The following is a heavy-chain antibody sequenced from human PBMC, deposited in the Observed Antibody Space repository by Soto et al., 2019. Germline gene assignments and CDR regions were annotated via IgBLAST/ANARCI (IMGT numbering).Heavy chain of an antibody. CDR1: GFTFSSYA. J-gene: IGHJ6*03. D-gene: IGHD5-18*01. Sequence: PGGSLRLSCAASGFTFSSYAMNWVRQAPGKGLEWVSAISGSGGSTYYADSVKGRFTISRDNSKNTLYLQMNSLRAEDTAVYYCAKGGGYSYAVYYMDVWGKGTTVTVSS. V-gene: IGHV3-23*01. CDR2: ISGSGGST. CDR3: AKGGGYSYAVYYMDV.